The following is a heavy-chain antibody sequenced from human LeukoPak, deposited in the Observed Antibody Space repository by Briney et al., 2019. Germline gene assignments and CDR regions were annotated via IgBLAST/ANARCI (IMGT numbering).Heavy chain of an antibody. CDR1: YW. CDR2: IYPGDSDT. V-gene: IGHV5-51*01. Sequence: YWIGWVRQMPGKGLEWTGIIYPGDSDTRYSPSFQGQVTISADKSISTAYLQWSSLKASDTAMYYCARRIPRYYYGMDVWGQGTTVTVSS. CDR3: ARRIPRYYYGMDV. J-gene: IGHJ6*02. D-gene: IGHD5-18*01.